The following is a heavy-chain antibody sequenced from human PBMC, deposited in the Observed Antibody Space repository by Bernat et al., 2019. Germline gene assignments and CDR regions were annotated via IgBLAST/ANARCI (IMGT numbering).Heavy chain of an antibody. J-gene: IGHJ4*02. Sequence: EVQLVESGGGLVQPGGSLRLSCAASGFTFSSYSMNWVRQAPGKGLEWVGRIKSKTDGGTTDYAAPVKGRFTISRDDSKNTLYLQMNSLKTEDTAVYYCTTGNNWNDRFDYWGQGTLVTVSS. CDR3: TTGNNWNDRFDY. CDR2: IKSKTDGGTT. CDR1: GFTFSSYS. V-gene: IGHV3-15*07. D-gene: IGHD1-20*01.